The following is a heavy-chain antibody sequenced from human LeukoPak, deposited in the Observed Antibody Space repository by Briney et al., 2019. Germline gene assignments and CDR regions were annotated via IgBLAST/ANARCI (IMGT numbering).Heavy chain of an antibody. V-gene: IGHV3-15*01. J-gene: IGHJ4*02. D-gene: IGHD3-22*01. CDR1: GFTFSTYA. Sequence: PGRSLRLSCAGSGFTFSTYAMHWVRQAPGKGLEWVGHIKSKTDGETTDYAAPVKGRFIISRDDSKHTLYLQMNTLKTDDTAVYYCAKYDTSVNFDYWGQGTLVTVSS. CDR2: IKSKTDGETT. CDR3: AKYDTSVNFDY.